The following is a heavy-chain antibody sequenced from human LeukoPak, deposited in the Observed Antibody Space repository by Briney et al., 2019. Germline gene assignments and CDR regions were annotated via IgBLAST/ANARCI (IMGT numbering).Heavy chain of an antibody. V-gene: IGHV4-39*01. CDR3: VSYSSGYLEDY. D-gene: IGHD3-22*01. CDR2: IYYSGTT. J-gene: IGHJ4*02. CDR1: GGSIRSGSYY. Sequence: KPSETLSLTCTVSGGSIRSGSYYWGWVRQPPGKGLEWIGNIYYSGTTYYNPSLKSRVTISVDTSKNQFSLKLSSVTAADTAVYYCVSYSSGYLEDYWGQGTLVTVSS.